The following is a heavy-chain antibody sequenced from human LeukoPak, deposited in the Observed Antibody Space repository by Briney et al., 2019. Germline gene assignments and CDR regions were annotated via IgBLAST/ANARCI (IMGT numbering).Heavy chain of an antibody. Sequence: ASVKVSCKASGGTFISYAISWVRQAPGQGLEWMGGIIPIFGTANYAQKFQGRVTITADESTSTAYMELSSLRSEDTAVYYCARAHPPPPGYSSGWYSPDAFDIWGQGTMVTVSS. J-gene: IGHJ3*02. CDR3: ARAHPPPPGYSSGWYSPDAFDI. D-gene: IGHD6-19*01. CDR2: IIPIFGTA. CDR1: GGTFISYA. V-gene: IGHV1-69*13.